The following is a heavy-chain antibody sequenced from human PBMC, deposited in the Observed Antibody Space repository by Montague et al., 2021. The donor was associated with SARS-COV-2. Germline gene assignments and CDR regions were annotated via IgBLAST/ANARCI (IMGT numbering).Heavy chain of an antibody. D-gene: IGHD1-1*01. CDR3: ARHPPGYRYFYYLDV. CDR2: LYYSGST. J-gene: IGHJ6*03. V-gene: IGHV4-59*01. CDR1: GGSISSYY. Sequence: SETLSLTCTVSGGSISSYYWSWIRQPPGKGLEWTGYLYYSGSTXXXPSXXXRVTISVDTSKNQFSLRLNSVTAADTAVYYCARHPPGYRYFYYLDVWGKGTTVTVSS.